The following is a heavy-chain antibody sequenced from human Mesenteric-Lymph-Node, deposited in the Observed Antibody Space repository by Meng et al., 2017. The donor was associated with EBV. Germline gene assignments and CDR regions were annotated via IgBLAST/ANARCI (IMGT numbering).Heavy chain of an antibody. Sequence: QGQRVQSGAEVKKPGASVKVSCKASGYTFTGYYVHWVRQAPGQGLEWMGWINPNSGGTNYAQKFQGWVTMTRDTSINTAYMELSRLRSDDTAVYYCARDDYGDLPLDYWGQGTLSPSPQ. CDR1: GYTFTGYY. J-gene: IGHJ4*02. V-gene: IGHV1-2*04. D-gene: IGHD4-17*01. CDR3: ARDDYGDLPLDY. CDR2: INPNSGGT.